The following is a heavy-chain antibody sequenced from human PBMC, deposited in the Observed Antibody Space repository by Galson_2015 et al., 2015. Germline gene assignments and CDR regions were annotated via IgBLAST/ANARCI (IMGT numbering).Heavy chain of an antibody. Sequence: SLRLSCAASGFTFSSYAMHWVRQAPGKGLEWVAVISYDGSNKYYADSVKGRLTISRDNSKNTLYLQMNSLRAEDTAVYYCARAFFGATPRYYYGMDVWGQGTTVTVSS. CDR3: ARAFFGATPRYYYGMDV. CDR1: GFTFSSYA. V-gene: IGHV3-30-3*01. D-gene: IGHD1-26*01. CDR2: ISYDGSNK. J-gene: IGHJ6*02.